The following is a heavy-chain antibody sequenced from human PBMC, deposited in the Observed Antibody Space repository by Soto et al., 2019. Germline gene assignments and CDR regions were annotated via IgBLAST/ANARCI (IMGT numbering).Heavy chain of an antibody. J-gene: IGHJ4*02. V-gene: IGHV3-11*01. CDR2: IGDSGTKK. Sequence: QVRLVEFGGGLVKPGGSLRLSCAASGFTFTDYYMSWIRQAPGRGLEWVSYIGDSGTKKYYADSVKGRFTISRDNAKNSLFLQMNSLRPEDTAVYYCANRPLDFWGQGTLVTVSS. CDR3: ANRPLDF. CDR1: GFTFTDYY.